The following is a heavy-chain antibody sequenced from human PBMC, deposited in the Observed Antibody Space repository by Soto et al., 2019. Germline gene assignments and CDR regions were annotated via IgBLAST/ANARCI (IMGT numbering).Heavy chain of an antibody. D-gene: IGHD2-2*01. CDR2: ISGSGGST. J-gene: IGHJ6*02. CDR3: AKVPADIVVVPAAMFLYYYGMDV. Sequence: GGSLRLSCAASGFTFSSYAMSWVRQAPGKGLEWVSAISGSGGSTYYADSVKGRFTISRDNSKNTLYLQMNSLRAEDTAVYYCAKVPADIVVVPAAMFLYYYGMDVWGQGTTVTVSS. CDR1: GFTFSSYA. V-gene: IGHV3-23*01.